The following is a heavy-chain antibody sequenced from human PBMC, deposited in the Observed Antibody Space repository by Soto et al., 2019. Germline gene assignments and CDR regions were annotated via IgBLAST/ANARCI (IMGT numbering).Heavy chain of an antibody. D-gene: IGHD3-10*01. J-gene: IGHJ3*02. CDR3: AHPRGFGVFDAYDI. CDR2: ISGSGGST. Sequence: GGSLRLSCAASGFTFSTYAMSWVRQAPGKGLVWVSAISGSGGSTFYADSVKGRFTISRDNSMNTLYLQMNSLRTEDTAVYYCAHPRGFGVFDAYDIWGQGTMGTV. CDR1: GFTFSTYA. V-gene: IGHV3-23*01.